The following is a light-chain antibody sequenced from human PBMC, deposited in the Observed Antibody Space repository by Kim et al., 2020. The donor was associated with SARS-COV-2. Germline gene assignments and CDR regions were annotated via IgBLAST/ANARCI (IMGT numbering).Light chain of an antibody. CDR1: QSISNL. CDR2: DAS. CDR3: HQYNNFPPWT. V-gene: IGKV1-5*01. J-gene: IGKJ1*01. Sequence: SVGDRVTIACRASQSISNLLAWYQQKPGKAPQLLIYDASALENGVPSKFSGSGSGTDFSLTISSLQPEDSATYYCHQYNNFPPWTFGQGTKVDIK.